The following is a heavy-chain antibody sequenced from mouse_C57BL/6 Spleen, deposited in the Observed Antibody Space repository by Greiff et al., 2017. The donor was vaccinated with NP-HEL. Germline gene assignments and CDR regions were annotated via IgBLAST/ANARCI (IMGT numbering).Heavy chain of an antibody. D-gene: IGHD3-3*01. Sequence: VQLHQSGPELVKPGASLKISCKASGYAFSSSWMNWVKQRPGKGLEWIGRIYPGDGDTNYNGKFKGKATLTADKSSSTAYMQLSSLTSEDSAVYFCARQDTDYFDYWGQGTTLTVSS. J-gene: IGHJ2*01. V-gene: IGHV1-82*01. CDR1: GYAFSSSW. CDR2: IYPGDGDT. CDR3: ARQDTDYFDY.